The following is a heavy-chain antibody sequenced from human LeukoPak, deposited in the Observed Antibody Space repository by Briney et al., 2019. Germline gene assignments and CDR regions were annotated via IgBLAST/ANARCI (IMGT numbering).Heavy chain of an antibody. CDR1: GFTFSTYG. CDR3: ASTMYGDYYADAFDI. J-gene: IGHJ3*02. D-gene: IGHD4-17*01. V-gene: IGHV3-74*01. Sequence: PGGSLRLSCAASGFTFSTYGMHWVRQAPGKGLVWVSRINSAGNSASYADSVEGRFTISRDNAKNSLYLQMNSLRAEDTAVYYCASTMYGDYYADAFDIWGQGTMVTVSS. CDR2: INSAGNSA.